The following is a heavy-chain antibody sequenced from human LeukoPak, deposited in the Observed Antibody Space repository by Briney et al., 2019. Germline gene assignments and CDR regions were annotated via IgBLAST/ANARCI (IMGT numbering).Heavy chain of an antibody. V-gene: IGHV1-8*01. CDR3: ARALRNVYGEDY. CDR1: GYTFTSYD. Sequence: ASVKVSCKASGYTFTSYDINWVRQATGQGLEWMGWMNPNSGNTGYAQKFQGRVTMTRNASISTAYMELSSLRSEVMAVYYCARALRNVYGEDYWGQGTLVTVSS. CDR2: MNPNSGNT. J-gene: IGHJ4*02. D-gene: IGHD4-17*01.